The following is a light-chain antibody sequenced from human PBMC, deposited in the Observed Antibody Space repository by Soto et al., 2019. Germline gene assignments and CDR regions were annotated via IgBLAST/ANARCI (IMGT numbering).Light chain of an antibody. CDR1: SSDVGGYDY. CDR3: SSYTSSSLYV. V-gene: IGLV2-14*03. Sequence: QSAVTQPASVSGSPGQSITTSCTGTSSDVGGYDYVSWYQHHPGKAPKLMIYDVSNRPSGVSNRFSGSKSGNTASLTISGLQAEDEADYYCSSYTSSSLYVFGTGTKITVL. J-gene: IGLJ1*01. CDR2: DVS.